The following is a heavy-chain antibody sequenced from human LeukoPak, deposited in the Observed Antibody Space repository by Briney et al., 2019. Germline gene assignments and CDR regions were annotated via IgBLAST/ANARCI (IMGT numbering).Heavy chain of an antibody. V-gene: IGHV3-20*04. J-gene: IGHJ6*03. CDR2: INWNGGST. CDR1: GFTFDDYG. Sequence: PGGSLRLSCAASGFTFDDYGMSWVRQAPGKGLEWVSGINWNGGSTGYADSVKGRFTISRDNAKNSLYLQMNSLRAEDTALYYCARADYGDFHYYYYYYMDVWGKGTTVTVSS. D-gene: IGHD4-17*01. CDR3: ARADYGDFHYYYYYYMDV.